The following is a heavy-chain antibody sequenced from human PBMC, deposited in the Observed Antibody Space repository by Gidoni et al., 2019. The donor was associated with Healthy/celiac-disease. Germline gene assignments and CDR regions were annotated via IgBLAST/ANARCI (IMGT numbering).Heavy chain of an antibody. J-gene: IGHJ4*02. CDR1: GFTFSSYA. CDR3: AREHGSGSYYTAFDY. D-gene: IGHD1-26*01. Sequence: QVQLVESGGGVVQPGRSPRLSCAASGFTFSSYAMHWVRQAPGKGLEWVAVISYDGSNKYDADSVKGRFTISRDNSKNTLYLQMNSLRAEDTAVYYCAREHGSGSYYTAFDYWGQGTLVTVSS. V-gene: IGHV3-30-3*01. CDR2: ISYDGSNK.